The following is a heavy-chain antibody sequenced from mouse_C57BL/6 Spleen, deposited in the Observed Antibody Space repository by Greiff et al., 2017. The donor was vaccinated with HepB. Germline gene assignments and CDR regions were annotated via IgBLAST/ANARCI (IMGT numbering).Heavy chain of an antibody. CDR1: GFTFSSYA. J-gene: IGHJ1*03. CDR3: ARDHDGYWYFDV. Sequence: EVQVVESGGGLVKPGGSLKLSCAASGFTFSSYAMSWVRQTPEKRLEWVATISDGGSYTYYPDNVKGRFTISRDNAKNNLYLQMSHLKSEDTAMYYCARDHDGYWYFDVWGTGTTVTVSS. CDR2: ISDGGSYT. D-gene: IGHD2-3*01. V-gene: IGHV5-4*01.